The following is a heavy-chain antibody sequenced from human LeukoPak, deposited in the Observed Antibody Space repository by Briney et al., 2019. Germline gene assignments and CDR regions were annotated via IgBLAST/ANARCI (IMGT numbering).Heavy chain of an antibody. Sequence: SETLSLTCTVSGDSLISNYWSWIRQPPGKGLEWIGYIYHSGNTNYNPSLKSRVTMSVDTSQNQFSLKPSSVTAADTAVYYCARDYYDFWSGYQNWFDPWGQGTLVTVSS. CDR1: GDSLISNY. V-gene: IGHV4-59*01. CDR3: ARDYYDFWSGYQNWFDP. J-gene: IGHJ5*02. CDR2: IYHSGNT. D-gene: IGHD3-3*01.